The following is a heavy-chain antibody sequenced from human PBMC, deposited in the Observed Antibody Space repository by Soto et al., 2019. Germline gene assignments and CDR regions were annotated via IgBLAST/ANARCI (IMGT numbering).Heavy chain of an antibody. V-gene: IGHV1-69*01. J-gene: IGHJ6*02. CDR3: ARWGGARGYYDSSGYSSYYGMDV. Sequence: QVQLVQSGAEVKKPGSSVKVSCKASGGTFSSYAISWVRQAPGQGLEWMGGIIPIFGTANYAQKFQGRVTITANESTRTAYMELSSLRSEDTAVYYCARWGGARGYYDSSGYSSYYGMDVWGQGTTVTVSS. D-gene: IGHD3-22*01. CDR1: GGTFSSYA. CDR2: IIPIFGTA.